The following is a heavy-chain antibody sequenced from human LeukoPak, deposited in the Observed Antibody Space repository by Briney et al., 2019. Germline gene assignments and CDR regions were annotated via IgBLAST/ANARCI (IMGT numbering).Heavy chain of an antibody. CDR1: GFTFSSYA. Sequence: PGGSLRLSCAASGFTFSSYAMHWVRQAPGKGLEWVAVISYDGSNKYYADSVKGRFTISRDNSKNTLYLQMNSLRAEDTAVYYCASQRLPGDYWGQGTLVTVSS. CDR3: ASQRLPGDY. D-gene: IGHD4-11*01. J-gene: IGHJ4*02. V-gene: IGHV3-30*04. CDR2: ISYDGSNK.